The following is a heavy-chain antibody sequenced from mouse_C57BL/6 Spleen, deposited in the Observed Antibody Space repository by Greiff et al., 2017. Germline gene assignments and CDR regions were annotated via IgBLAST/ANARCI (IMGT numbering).Heavy chain of an antibody. D-gene: IGHD3-2*02. Sequence: QVQLQQPGAELVKPGASVKVSCKASGYTFTSYWMHWVKQRPGQGLEWIGRIHPSDSDTNYNQKFKGKATLTVDKSSSTAYMQLSSLTSEDSAVYYCATGRAQATSYWYFDVGGTGTTVTVPS. CDR1: GYTFTSYW. J-gene: IGHJ1*03. V-gene: IGHV1-74*01. CDR2: IHPSDSDT. CDR3: ATGRAQATSYWYFDV.